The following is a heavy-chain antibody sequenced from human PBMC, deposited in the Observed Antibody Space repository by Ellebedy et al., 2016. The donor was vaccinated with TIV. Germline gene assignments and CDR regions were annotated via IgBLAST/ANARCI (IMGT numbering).Heavy chain of an antibody. D-gene: IGHD3-10*01. CDR3: ARQSTLWFGEETDYYYYGMDV. J-gene: IGHJ6*02. CDR2: IYYSGST. CDR1: GGSISSYY. Sequence: MPSETLSLTCTVSGGSISSYYWSWIRQPPGKGLEWIGYIYYSGSTNYNPSLKSRVTISVDTSKNQFSLKLSSVTAADTAVYYCARQSTLWFGEETDYYYYGMDVWGQGTTVTVSS. V-gene: IGHV4-59*08.